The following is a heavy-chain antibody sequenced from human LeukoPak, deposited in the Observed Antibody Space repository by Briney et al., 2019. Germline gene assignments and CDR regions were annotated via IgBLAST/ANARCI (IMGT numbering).Heavy chain of an antibody. CDR1: GGSISSYQ. J-gene: IGHJ5*02. Sequence: PSETLSLTCTVSGGSISSYQWSWVRQPPGKGLEWIGYMYYSGSTKYNPSLKSRVTISGDTSKNQFSLKLISVTAADAAVYYCAGHDYYGSGSYRWGQGTLVSVSS. CDR2: MYYSGST. D-gene: IGHD3-10*01. CDR3: AGHDYYGSGSYR. V-gene: IGHV4-59*08.